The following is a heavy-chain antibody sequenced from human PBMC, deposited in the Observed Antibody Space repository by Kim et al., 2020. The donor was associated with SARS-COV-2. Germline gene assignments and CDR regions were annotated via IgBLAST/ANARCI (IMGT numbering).Heavy chain of an antibody. V-gene: IGHV4-59*01. D-gene: IGHD3-22*01. CDR2: T. CDR3: ARVGTSGYYYP. J-gene: IGHJ5*02. Sequence: TDYTPSPKRRVTISVDTSKNQFSLRLSSVTAADTAVYYCARVGTSGYYYPWGQGTLVTVSS.